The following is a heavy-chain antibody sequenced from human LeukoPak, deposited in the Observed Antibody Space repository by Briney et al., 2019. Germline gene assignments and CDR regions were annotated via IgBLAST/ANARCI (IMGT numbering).Heavy chain of an antibody. D-gene: IGHD1-14*01. CDR2: ISSRGSTI. CDR1: GFTFSNYE. Sequence: GGSLGLSCAASGFTFSNYEINWVRQAPGKGLEWVSYISSRGSTIYYADSVKGRFTISRDNAKTSLYLQMNSLRAEDTAVYYCAREFYHLYWGQGTLVTVSS. CDR3: AREFYHLY. V-gene: IGHV3-48*03. J-gene: IGHJ4*02.